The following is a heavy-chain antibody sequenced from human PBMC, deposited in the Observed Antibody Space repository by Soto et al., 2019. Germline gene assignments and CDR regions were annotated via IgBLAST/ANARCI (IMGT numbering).Heavy chain of an antibody. CDR3: ARVYYDYVWGSYRFQYYFDY. Sequence: QVQLVQSGAEVKKPGASVKVSCKASGYTFTSYDINWVRQATGQGLEWMGWMNPNSGNTGYAQKFQGRVTMTRNTSISPAYMELSSLRSEDTAVYYCARVYYDYVWGSYRFQYYFDYWGQGTLVTVSS. CDR1: GYTFTSYD. CDR2: MNPNSGNT. V-gene: IGHV1-8*01. D-gene: IGHD3-16*02. J-gene: IGHJ4*02.